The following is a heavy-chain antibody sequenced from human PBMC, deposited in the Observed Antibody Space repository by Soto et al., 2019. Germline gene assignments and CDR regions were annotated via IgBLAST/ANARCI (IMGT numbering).Heavy chain of an antibody. D-gene: IGHD3-10*01. CDR1: GGTFSSYA. V-gene: IGHV1-69*01. Sequence: QVQLVQSGAEVKKPGSSVKVSCKASGGTFSSYAISWVRQAPGQGLEWMGGIIPIFGTANYAQKFQGRVTSTADESTSTAYMERSSLRTEDKAVHYCARSRITMVRGGISFQNYYYYGMDVWGQGTTVTVSS. J-gene: IGHJ6*02. CDR2: IIPIFGTA. CDR3: ARSRITMVRGGISFQNYYYYGMDV.